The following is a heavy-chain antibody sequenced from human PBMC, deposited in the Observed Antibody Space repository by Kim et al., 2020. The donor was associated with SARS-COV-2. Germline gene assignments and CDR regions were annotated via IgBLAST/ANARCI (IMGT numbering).Heavy chain of an antibody. CDR2: IYYSGST. CDR1: GGSMKSYY. V-gene: IGHV4-59*01. D-gene: IGHD3-10*01. J-gene: IGHJ4*02. Sequence: SETLSLTCIVSGGSMKSYYWSWIRQPPGKGLELIGYIYYSGSTNYNPSLKSRVTISVDASKNQFSLKLSSVTAADTAVYNCAGLGSYNLKFDYWGQGTLATVSS. CDR3: AGLGSYNLKFDY.